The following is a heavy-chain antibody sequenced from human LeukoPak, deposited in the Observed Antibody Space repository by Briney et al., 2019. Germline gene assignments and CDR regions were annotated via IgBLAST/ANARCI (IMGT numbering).Heavy chain of an antibody. J-gene: IGHJ5*02. V-gene: IGHV4-4*07. Sequence: SETLSLTCRVSGGSISNYYWIWIRQPAGKGLEWIGRIYTSGSTNYNPSLKSRVTISVDTSKNQFSLKLSSVTAADTAVYYCARRGWAAAYRFDPWGQGTLVTVSS. CDR3: ARRGWAAAYRFDP. D-gene: IGHD6-13*01. CDR1: GGSISNYY. CDR2: IYTSGST.